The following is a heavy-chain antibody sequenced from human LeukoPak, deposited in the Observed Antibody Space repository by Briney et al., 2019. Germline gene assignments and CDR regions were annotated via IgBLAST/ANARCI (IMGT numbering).Heavy chain of an antibody. D-gene: IGHD6-13*01. J-gene: IGHJ4*02. Sequence: GGSLRLSCAASGFTFSSYAMSWVRQAPGKGLEYISCISISGATIYYADSVKGRFTISRDNAKNSLYLQMDSLSAEDTAVYYCARPLHSSTWLWYFDYWGQGTLVTVSS. V-gene: IGHV3-48*04. CDR1: GFTFSSYA. CDR2: ISISGATI. CDR3: ARPLHSSTWLWYFDY.